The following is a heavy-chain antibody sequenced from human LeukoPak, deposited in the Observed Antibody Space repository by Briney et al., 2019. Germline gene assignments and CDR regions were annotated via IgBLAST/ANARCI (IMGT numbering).Heavy chain of an antibody. CDR1: GFTFDDYA. V-gene: IGHV3-43*02. Sequence: GGSLRLSCAASGFTFDDYAMHWVRHAPGKGLEWVSLISRDGGTTYSADSLKGRFTISRDNSKNSLYLQMNSLRTEDSALYYCARETQPVATIYFFDYWGQGTLVTVSS. D-gene: IGHD5-24*01. J-gene: IGHJ4*02. CDR2: ISRDGGTT. CDR3: ARETQPVATIYFFDY.